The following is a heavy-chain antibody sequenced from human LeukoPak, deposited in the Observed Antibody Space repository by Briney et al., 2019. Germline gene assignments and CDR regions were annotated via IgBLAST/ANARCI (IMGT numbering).Heavy chain of an antibody. V-gene: IGHV3-21*01. CDR3: ASPGGTSLPLGY. D-gene: IGHD2-2*01. CDR1: GFTFSSYS. Sequence: PGGSLRLSCAASGFTFSSYSMNWVRQAPGKGLEWVSSISSSSSYIYYADSVKGRFTISRDNAKNSLYLQINSLRAEDTAVYYCASPGGTSLPLGYWGQGTLVTVSS. CDR2: ISSSSSYI. J-gene: IGHJ4*02.